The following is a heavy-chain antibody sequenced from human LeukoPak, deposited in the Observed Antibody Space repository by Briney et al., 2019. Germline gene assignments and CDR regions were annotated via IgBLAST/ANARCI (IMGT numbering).Heavy chain of an antibody. CDR3: ARERRFGEFMDWFDP. J-gene: IGHJ5*02. Sequence: ASVKVSCKASGYTCTSYGISWVRQAPGQGLEGMGWISAYNGNTNYAQKLQGRVTMTTDTSTSTAYMELRSLGSDDTAVYYCARERRFGEFMDWFDPWGQGTLVTVSS. D-gene: IGHD3-10*01. CDR1: GYTCTSYG. CDR2: ISAYNGNT. V-gene: IGHV1-18*01.